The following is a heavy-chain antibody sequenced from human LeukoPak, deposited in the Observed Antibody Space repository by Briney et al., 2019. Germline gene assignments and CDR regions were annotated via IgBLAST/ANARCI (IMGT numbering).Heavy chain of an antibody. CDR3: AKDMSGGVDY. D-gene: IGHD3-10*02. J-gene: IGHJ4*02. Sequence: GGSLRLSCAASGFTFRDYAMHWVRQAPGKGLEWVCVISGDGDTTKYADSVKGRFTISRDNSKKSLYLQMNSLRTEDTALYYYAKDMSGGVDYWGQGTLVSVSS. CDR2: ISGDGDTT. V-gene: IGHV3-43*02. CDR1: GFTFRDYA.